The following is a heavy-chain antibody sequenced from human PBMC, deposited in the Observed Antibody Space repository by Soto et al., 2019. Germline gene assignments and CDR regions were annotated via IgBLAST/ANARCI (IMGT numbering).Heavy chain of an antibody. CDR1: GGSISSGGYY. CDR2: IYYSGSI. D-gene: IGHD5-18*01. CDR3: ARSGYSYGPNPLLY. Sequence: QVQLQESGPGLMKPSQTLSITCTVSGGSISSGGYYWSWIRQHPGKGLEWIGYIYYSGSIYYTPSLKARVTISVDTSKNQFSLKLSSVTAADTAVYYCARSGYSYGPNPLLYWGQGTLATVSS. J-gene: IGHJ4*02. V-gene: IGHV4-31*03.